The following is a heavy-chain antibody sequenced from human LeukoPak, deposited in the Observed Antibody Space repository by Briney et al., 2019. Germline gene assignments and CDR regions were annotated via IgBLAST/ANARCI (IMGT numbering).Heavy chain of an antibody. Sequence: GGSLRLSFAASGFTFSSYAMSCGRQAPGKGLEWVSAISGSGGSTYYADSVKGRFAISRDNSKNTLYLQMNSLRAEDTAVYYGAREEGDYMDVWGKGTTVTVSS. CDR3: AREEGDYMDV. CDR1: GFTFSSYA. V-gene: IGHV3-23*01. J-gene: IGHJ6*03. CDR2: ISGSGGST. D-gene: IGHD1-26*01.